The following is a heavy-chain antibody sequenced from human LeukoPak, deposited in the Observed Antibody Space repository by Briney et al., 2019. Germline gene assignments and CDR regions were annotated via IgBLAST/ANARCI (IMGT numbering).Heavy chain of an antibody. CDR3: AKGRNYDFWSGYHRGSYYYYGMDV. J-gene: IGHJ6*02. CDR1: GLTFSSYG. V-gene: IGHV3-30*18. Sequence: PGGSLRLSCAASGLTFSSYGMHWVRQAPGKGLEWVAVISYDGSNKYYADSVKGRFTISRDNSKNTLYLQMNSLRAEDTAVYYCAKGRNYDFWSGYHRGSYYYYGMDVWGQGTTVTVSS. D-gene: IGHD3-3*01. CDR2: ISYDGSNK.